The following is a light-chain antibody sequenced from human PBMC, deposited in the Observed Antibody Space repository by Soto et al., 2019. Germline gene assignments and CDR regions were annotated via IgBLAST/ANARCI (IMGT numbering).Light chain of an antibody. CDR2: AAS. J-gene: IGKJ2*01. Sequence: DIQMTQSPSSLSASVGDRVTITCRASQSIRSYLNWYQQKRGKAPKLLIYAASSLQSGVPSRFSGSGAGTDFTLPISSLQPEDIATYFCQQSYSTPPGDLNTFGQGTKVEIK. CDR3: QQSYSTPPGDLNT. CDR1: QSIRSY. V-gene: IGKV1-39*01.